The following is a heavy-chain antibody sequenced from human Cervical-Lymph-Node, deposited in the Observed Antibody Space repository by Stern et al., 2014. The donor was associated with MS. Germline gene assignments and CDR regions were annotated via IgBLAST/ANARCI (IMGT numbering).Heavy chain of an antibody. J-gene: IGHJ5*02. CDR2: IYNSGAT. Sequence: QLQLQESGPGLVKPSQTLSLTCTVSGDSITSGGHYWSWIRQHPGKGLEWIGYIYNSGATFYNPSLKGRVTISLDTSKSQFSLQLSSVTAADTAIYYCASRWSGTYYGQNWFDPWGQRILVTVST. D-gene: IGHD1-26*01. V-gene: IGHV4-31*03. CDR1: GDSITSGGHY. CDR3: ASRWSGTYYGQNWFDP.